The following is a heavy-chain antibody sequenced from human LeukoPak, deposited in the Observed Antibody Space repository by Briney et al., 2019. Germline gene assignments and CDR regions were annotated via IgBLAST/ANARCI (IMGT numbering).Heavy chain of an antibody. CDR1: GGSFSGYY. Sequence: SETLSLTCAVYGGSFSGYYWSWIRQPPGKGLEWIGEINHSGSTNYNPSLKSRVTISVDTSKNQFSLKLSSVTAADTAVYYCARKDSSGYYRKERNFDYWGQGTLVAVSS. D-gene: IGHD3-22*01. CDR3: ARKDSSGYYRKERNFDY. V-gene: IGHV4-34*01. J-gene: IGHJ4*02. CDR2: INHSGST.